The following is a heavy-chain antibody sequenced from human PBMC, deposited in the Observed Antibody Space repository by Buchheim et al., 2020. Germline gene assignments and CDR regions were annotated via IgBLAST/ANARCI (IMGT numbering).Heavy chain of an antibody. J-gene: IGHJ4*02. CDR1: GGSFSGYY. V-gene: IGHV4-34*01. CDR2: INHSGST. D-gene: IGHD1-7*01. CDR3: ARGRGITGTTDLYYFDY. Sequence: QVQLQQWGAGLLKPSETLSLTCAVYGGSFSGYYWSWIRQPPGKGLEWIGEINHSGSTNYNPSLKSRVTISVDTSQNQFSLKLSSVTAADTAVYYCARGRGITGTTDLYYFDYWGQGTL.